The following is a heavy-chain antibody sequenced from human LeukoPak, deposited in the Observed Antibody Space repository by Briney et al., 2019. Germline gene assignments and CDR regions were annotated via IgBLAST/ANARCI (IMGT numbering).Heavy chain of an antibody. J-gene: IGHJ3*02. Sequence: FSPTLVNPTQTLTLTCTFSGFPLSTSGVGVGWIRQPPGKALEWLALIYWNDDKRYSPSLKSRLTITKDTSKNQVVLTMTNMDPVDTATYYCAHSHYDSSGIDAFDIWGQGTMVTVSS. CDR1: GFPLSTSGVG. CDR3: AHSHYDSSGIDAFDI. V-gene: IGHV2-5*01. CDR2: IYWNDDK. D-gene: IGHD3-22*01.